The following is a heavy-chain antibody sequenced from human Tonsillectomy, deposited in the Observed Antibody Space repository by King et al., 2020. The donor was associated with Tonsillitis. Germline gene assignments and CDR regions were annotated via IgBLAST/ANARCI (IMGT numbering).Heavy chain of an antibody. J-gene: IGHJ6*02. Sequence: DVQLVESGGGLIQPGGSLRLSCAASGFTFSSYAMNWVRQAPGKGLEWVSGISGSGSTTYYADSVEGRFAISRDNSKNTLYLQMNRLRAEDTAVDYCAKDRDFWSPHGMDVWGQGTTVTVSS. CDR2: ISGSGSTT. D-gene: IGHD3-3*01. CDR3: AKDRDFWSPHGMDV. V-gene: IGHV3-23*04. CDR1: GFTFSSYA.